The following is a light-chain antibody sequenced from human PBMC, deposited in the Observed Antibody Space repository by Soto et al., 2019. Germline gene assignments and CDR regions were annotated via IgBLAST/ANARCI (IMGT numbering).Light chain of an antibody. V-gene: IGKV3-20*01. CDR1: QSISSSY. Sequence: EIVLTQSPGTLSLSPGERATLSCRASQSISSSYLAWYQQKPGQAPRLLMYGASSRATDIPDRFSGSGSGSDFTLTISRLEPEDFAVYDCQQYGSSPPYTFGQGTRLDIK. J-gene: IGKJ2*01. CDR2: GAS. CDR3: QQYGSSPPYT.